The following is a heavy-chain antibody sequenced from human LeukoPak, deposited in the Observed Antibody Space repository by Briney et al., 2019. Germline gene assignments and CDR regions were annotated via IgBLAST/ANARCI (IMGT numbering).Heavy chain of an antibody. CDR2: ISGSGGST. J-gene: IGHJ6*02. V-gene: IGHV3-23*01. Sequence: PGGSLRLSCAASGFTFSSYWMSWVRQAPGKGLEWVSAISGSGGSTYYADSVKGRFTISRDNSKNTLYLQMNSLRAEDTAVYYCAKVGYDFWSGYYYYYGMDVWGQGTTVTVSS. D-gene: IGHD3-3*01. CDR1: GFTFSSYW. CDR3: AKVGYDFWSGYYYYYGMDV.